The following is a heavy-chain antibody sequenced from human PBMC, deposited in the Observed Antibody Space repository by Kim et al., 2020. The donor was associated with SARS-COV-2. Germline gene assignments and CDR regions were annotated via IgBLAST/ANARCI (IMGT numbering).Heavy chain of an antibody. CDR3: AKARGMKMDTAMGLLDY. V-gene: IGHV3-30*02. D-gene: IGHD5-18*01. J-gene: IGHJ4*02. Sequence: KGQFTISRDNSRTTLYLQMNSRRAEDTAVYYCAKARGMKMDTAMGLLDYWGQGTLVTVSS.